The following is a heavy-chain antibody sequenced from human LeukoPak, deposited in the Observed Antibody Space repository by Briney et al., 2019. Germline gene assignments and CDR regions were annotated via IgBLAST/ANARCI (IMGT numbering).Heavy chain of an antibody. CDR1: GFTFDDYA. Sequence: GRSLRLSCAASGFTFDDYAMHWVRHAPGKGLEWVSLISGDGGSTYYADSVKGRFTISRDNSKNSLYLQMNSLRTEDTALYYCAKGRLDYYGSGSYPDYWGQGTLVTVSS. V-gene: IGHV3-43*02. CDR3: AKGRLDYYGSGSYPDY. J-gene: IGHJ4*02. D-gene: IGHD3-10*01. CDR2: ISGDGGST.